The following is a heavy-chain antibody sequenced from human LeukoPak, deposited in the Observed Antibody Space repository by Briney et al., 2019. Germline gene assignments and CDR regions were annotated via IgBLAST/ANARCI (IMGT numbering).Heavy chain of an antibody. CDR1: GGSISSSNW. Sequence: SETLSLTCAVSGGSISSSNWWSWVRQPPGKGLEWIGEIYHSGSTNYNPSLKSQVTISVDKSKNQFSLKLSSVTAADTAVYYCVSSAAGPYFDYWGQGTLVTVSS. CDR3: VSSAAGPYFDY. CDR2: IYHSGST. J-gene: IGHJ4*02. D-gene: IGHD6-13*01. V-gene: IGHV4-4*02.